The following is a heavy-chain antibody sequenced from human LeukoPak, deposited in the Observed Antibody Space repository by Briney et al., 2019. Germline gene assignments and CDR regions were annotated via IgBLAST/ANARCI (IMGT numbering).Heavy chain of an antibody. CDR1: GFTFSSYA. Sequence: GSLRLSCAASGFTFSSYAMSWVRQAPGKGLEWVSAISGSGGSTYYADSVKGRFTISRDNSKNTLYLQMNSLRAEDTAVYYCAKDLPSSGTTGVSFHYYYGMDVWGQGTTVTVSS. CDR2: ISGSGGST. J-gene: IGHJ6*02. D-gene: IGHD1-1*01. CDR3: AKDLPSSGTTGVSFHYYYGMDV. V-gene: IGHV3-23*01.